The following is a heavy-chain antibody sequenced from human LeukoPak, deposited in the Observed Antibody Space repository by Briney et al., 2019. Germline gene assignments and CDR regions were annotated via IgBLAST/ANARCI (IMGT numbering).Heavy chain of an antibody. CDR3: AKDLRSANWFDP. Sequence: GGSLRLSCAASGFTFSSYGMHWVRQAPGEGLEWVAVISYDGSNKYYADSVKGRFTISRDNSKNTLYLQMNSLRAEDTAVYYCAKDLRSANWFDPWGQGTLVTVSS. CDR2: ISYDGSNK. J-gene: IGHJ5*02. CDR1: GFTFSSYG. V-gene: IGHV3-30*18.